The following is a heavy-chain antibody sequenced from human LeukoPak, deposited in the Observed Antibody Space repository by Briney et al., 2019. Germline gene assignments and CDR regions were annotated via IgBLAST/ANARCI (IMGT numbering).Heavy chain of an antibody. D-gene: IGHD3-16*02. CDR2: INPNSGGT. Sequence: ASVKVSCKASGGTFSSYAISWVRQAPGQGLEWMGRINPNSGGTNYAQKFQGRVTMTRDTSISTAYMELSRLRSDDTAVYYCARGELVGVGVISVGWFDPWGQGTPVTVSS. V-gene: IGHV1-2*06. CDR1: GGTFSSYA. CDR3: ARGELVGVGVISVGWFDP. J-gene: IGHJ5*02.